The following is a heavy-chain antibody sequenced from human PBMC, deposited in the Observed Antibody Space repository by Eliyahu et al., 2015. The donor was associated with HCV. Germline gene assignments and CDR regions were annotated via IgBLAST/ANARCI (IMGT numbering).Heavy chain of an antibody. CDR3: ARERGLLWFENGMDV. V-gene: IGHV3-30-3*01. J-gene: IGHJ6*02. CDR2: ISYDGSNK. Sequence: QVQLVESGGGVVQPGXSLRLSCAASGFXFXSYAMHWVRQAPGKGLEWVAVISYDGSNKYYADSVKGRFTISRDNSKNTLYLQMNSLRAEDTAVYYCARERGLLWFENGMDVWGQGTTVTVSS. D-gene: IGHD3-10*01. CDR1: GFXFXSYA.